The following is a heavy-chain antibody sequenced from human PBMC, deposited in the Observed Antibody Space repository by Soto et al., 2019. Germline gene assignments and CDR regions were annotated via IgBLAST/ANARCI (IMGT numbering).Heavy chain of an antibody. CDR3: ARDRSYSLDV. V-gene: IGHV3-74*01. CDR2: INSDGSST. CDR1: GSTFSNDW. Sequence: EVQLVESGGGLLQPGGSLRLSCAVSGSTFSNDWMHWVRQAPGKGLVWVSHINSDGSSTNYADFVKGRFTIARDNAKNTVYLQMNSLRAEDTAVYYCARDRSYSLDVVGQWTTVPVSS. J-gene: IGHJ6*02.